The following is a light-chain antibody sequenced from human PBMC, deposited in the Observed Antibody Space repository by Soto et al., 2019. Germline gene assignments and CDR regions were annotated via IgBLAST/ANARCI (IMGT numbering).Light chain of an antibody. CDR3: TSYTTSSTLRYG. Sequence: QSVLTQPASVSGSLGQSITISCTGTNSDVGAYNYVSWFRQYPGTAPKLVIYDVSDRPSGVSSRFSGSKSGNAASLTISGLQSEDEADYYCTSYTTSSTLRYGFGTGTKVTVL. V-gene: IGLV2-14*01. CDR1: NSDVGAYNY. CDR2: DVS. J-gene: IGLJ1*01.